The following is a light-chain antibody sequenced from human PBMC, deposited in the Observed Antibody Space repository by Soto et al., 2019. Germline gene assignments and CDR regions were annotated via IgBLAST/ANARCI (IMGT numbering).Light chain of an antibody. CDR3: PQVNVYPST. CDR2: NAS. V-gene: IGKV1-9*01. Sequence: IQLTQSPSSLSASVGDRVTITCRASQGISSYLGWYQQKPGKAPNLLIYNASTLHSGVPSRFSGGGSGTDFTLTISILQPEDFATDYCPQVNVYPSTFGGGTKVDIK. CDR1: QGISSY. J-gene: IGKJ4*01.